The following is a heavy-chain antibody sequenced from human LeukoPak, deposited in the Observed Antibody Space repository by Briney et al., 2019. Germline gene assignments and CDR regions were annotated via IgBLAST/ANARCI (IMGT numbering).Heavy chain of an antibody. CDR2: IIPIFGTA. D-gene: IGHD5-18*01. CDR3: ATTGRYSDGYRKLDP. J-gene: IGHJ5*02. V-gene: IGHV1-69*13. CDR1: GGTFSTYA. Sequence: SVKVSCKASGGTFSTYAISWVRQAPGQGLEWMGGIIPIFGTANYAQKFQGRVTITADESTSTAYMELSSLRSEDTAVYYCATTGRYSDGYRKLDPWGQGTLVTVSS.